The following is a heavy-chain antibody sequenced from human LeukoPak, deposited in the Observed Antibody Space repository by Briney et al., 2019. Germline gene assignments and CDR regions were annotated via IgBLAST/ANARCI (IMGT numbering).Heavy chain of an antibody. CDR3: GRRGHLHRPF. V-gene: IGHV4-39*01. Sequence: PSETLSLTCTVSGDSDDPIKSSSYYWAWIRLPPGKGLEWVGSIYYDGSTYYNPSLRGRVTISVDTSKSQFSVKLNSVTAADTAMYYCGRRGHLHRPFWGQGTLVTVSS. J-gene: IGHJ4*02. D-gene: IGHD3/OR15-3a*01. CDR1: GDSDDPIKSSSYY. CDR2: IYYDGST.